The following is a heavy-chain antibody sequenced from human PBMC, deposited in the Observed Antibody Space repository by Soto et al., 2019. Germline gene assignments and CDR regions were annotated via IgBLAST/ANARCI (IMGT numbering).Heavy chain of an antibody. V-gene: IGHV3-21*01. CDR3: ARTRLPDILLTVYVINGMDV. D-gene: IGHD2-8*01. CDR2: ISSSSRDI. CDR1: GFTFSGYT. J-gene: IGHJ6*04. Sequence: GGSLRLSCAASGFTFSGYTMNWVRQAPGKGLEWVSSISSSSRDIYYAESVKGRFTISRDNAKCLLYLEMSSLRAEDTAVYYCARTRLPDILLTVYVINGMDVWGKGT.